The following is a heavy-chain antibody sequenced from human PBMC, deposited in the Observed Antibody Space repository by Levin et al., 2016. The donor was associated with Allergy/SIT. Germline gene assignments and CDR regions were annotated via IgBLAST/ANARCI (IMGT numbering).Heavy chain of an antibody. Sequence: GGSLRLSCTASGFSLTNAWMSWVRQAPGKGLQWAGRIKSKAGGGTTEYGAPVKGRFTISRDDSKNTVYLEMNSLTTEDTAVYYCTTAPPRGYDFWSDEPRDMDVWGKGTTVTVSS. CDR2: IKSKAGGGTT. V-gene: IGHV3-15*01. D-gene: IGHD3-3*01. J-gene: IGHJ6*03. CDR1: GFSLTNAW. CDR3: TTAPPRGYDFWSDEPRDMDV.